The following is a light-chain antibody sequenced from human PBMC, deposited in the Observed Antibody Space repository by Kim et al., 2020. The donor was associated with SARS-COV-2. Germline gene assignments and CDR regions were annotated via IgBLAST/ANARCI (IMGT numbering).Light chain of an antibody. CDR1: QSVSSN. J-gene: IGKJ4*01. Sequence: SPGEGAALSCRASQSVSSNLAWYQQKPGQAPRLLIYGASTRATGIPARFSGSGSGREFTLTISSLQSEDFAVYYCQQYNNWPPVTFGGGTKVDIK. CDR3: QQYNNWPPVT. V-gene: IGKV3-15*01. CDR2: GAS.